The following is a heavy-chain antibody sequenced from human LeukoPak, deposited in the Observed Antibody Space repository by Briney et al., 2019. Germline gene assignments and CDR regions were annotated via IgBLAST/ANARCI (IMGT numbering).Heavy chain of an antibody. Sequence: SVKVSCKASGGTFSSYAISWVRQAPGQGLEWMGGIIPIFGTANYAQKFQGRVTITADESTSTAYMELSSLRSEDTAVYYCARGRPPHYGSGRYHFDYWGQGTLVTVSS. J-gene: IGHJ4*02. CDR1: GGTFSSYA. V-gene: IGHV1-69*13. CDR2: IIPIFGTA. CDR3: ARGRPPHYGSGRYHFDY. D-gene: IGHD3-10*01.